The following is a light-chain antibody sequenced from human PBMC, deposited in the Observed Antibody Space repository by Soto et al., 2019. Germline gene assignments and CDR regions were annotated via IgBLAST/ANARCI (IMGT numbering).Light chain of an antibody. J-gene: IGLJ1*01. CDR1: NNEIGGYNY. CDR3: SSYTTSNTRQIV. Sequence: SVLTQPASVSGSPGQSDTLSCTGNNNEIGGYNYVSWYQHHPGKAPKLIIYDVTNRPSGVSNPFSGSKSGNTASLTISGLQPEDEADYYCSSYTTSNTRQIVFGTGTKVTVL. V-gene: IGLV2-14*03. CDR2: DVT.